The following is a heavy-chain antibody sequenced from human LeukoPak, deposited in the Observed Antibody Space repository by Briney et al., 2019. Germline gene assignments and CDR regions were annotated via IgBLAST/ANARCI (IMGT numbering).Heavy chain of an antibody. D-gene: IGHD3-9*01. CDR1: GYTFTSYD. CDR2: MNPNSGNT. Sequence: ASVKVSCKASGYTFTSYDINWVRQATGQGLEWMGWMNPNSGNTGYAQKFQGRVTMTRNTSISTAYMELSSLRSKDTAVYYCARAHWQYDILTGSQPDAFDIWGQGTMVTVSS. V-gene: IGHV1-8*01. J-gene: IGHJ3*02. CDR3: ARAHWQYDILTGSQPDAFDI.